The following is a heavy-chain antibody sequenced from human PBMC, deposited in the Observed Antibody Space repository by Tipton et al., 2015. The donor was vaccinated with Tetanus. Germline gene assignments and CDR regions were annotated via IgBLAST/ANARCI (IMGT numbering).Heavy chain of an antibody. CDR3: ARPAINQKERGWYFDL. J-gene: IGHJ2*01. CDR2: IYYSGST. V-gene: IGHV4-39*01. CDR1: GGSTSSSSYY. Sequence: TLSLTCTVSGGSTSSSSYYWGWIRQPPGKGLEWIGSIYYSGSTYYNPSLKSRVTISVDTSKNQFSLKLSSVTAADTAVYYCARPAINQKERGWYFDLWGRGTLVTVSS. D-gene: IGHD5-24*01.